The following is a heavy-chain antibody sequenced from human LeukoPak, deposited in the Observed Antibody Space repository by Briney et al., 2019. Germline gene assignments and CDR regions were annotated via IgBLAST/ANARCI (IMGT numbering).Heavy chain of an antibody. J-gene: IGHJ4*02. CDR1: GFTFSNYA. D-gene: IGHD3-10*01. CDR2: ISSNGGST. Sequence: TGGSLRLSCEASGFTFSNYAIHWVRQAPGKGLEYVSAISSNGGSTYYANSVKDRFTISRDNSKNTLYLQMGSLRAEDMAVYYCARAITMVRGVIDYWGQGTLVTVSS. CDR3: ARAITMVRGVIDY. V-gene: IGHV3-64*01.